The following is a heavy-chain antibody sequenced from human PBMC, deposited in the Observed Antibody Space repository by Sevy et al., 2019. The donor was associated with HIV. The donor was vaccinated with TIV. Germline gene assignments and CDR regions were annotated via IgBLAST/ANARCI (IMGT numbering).Heavy chain of an antibody. J-gene: IGHJ3*02. D-gene: IGHD3-16*01. CDR3: ARAGGWGNINHSDQILDI. CDR1: EFIFTGYW. CDR2: IDQDGSDK. Sequence: GGSLRLSCAASEFIFTGYWMNWVRQAPGKGREWVANIDQDGSDKRYVDSVRGRFTISRDNATNFLYLQMSSLRADDTAVYYCARAGGWGNINHSDQILDIWGHGTKVTVSS. V-gene: IGHV3-7*04.